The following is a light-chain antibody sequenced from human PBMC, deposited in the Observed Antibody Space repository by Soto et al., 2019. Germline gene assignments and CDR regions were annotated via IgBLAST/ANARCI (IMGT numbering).Light chain of an antibody. CDR1: ETVKKNS. J-gene: IGKJ4*01. CDR2: GAS. V-gene: IGKV3-20*01. Sequence: EIVLTQSPGSVSLSPGERATLSCRASETVKKNSLAWYHQKPGQAPRLLIYGASRRATGIPDSFSGSGAETGFILTLSRLEPDNSAVYYCQQYAISPLTFGGGTKVEI. CDR3: QQYAISPLT.